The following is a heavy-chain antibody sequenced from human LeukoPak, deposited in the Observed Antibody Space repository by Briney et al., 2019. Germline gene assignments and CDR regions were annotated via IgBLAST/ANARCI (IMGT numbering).Heavy chain of an antibody. CDR1: GDSISSGNY. J-gene: IGHJ4*02. V-gene: IGHV4-38-2*02. CDR3: ARHRGSSSLFDY. CDR2: IFHTGST. D-gene: IGHD6-6*01. Sequence: SETLSLTCTVSGDSISSGNYWGWIRQPPGKGLEWIGSIFHTGSTYFNLSLKSRVTISVDTSKNQFSLKLSSVTAADTAVYYCARHRGSSSLFDYWGQGTLVTVSS.